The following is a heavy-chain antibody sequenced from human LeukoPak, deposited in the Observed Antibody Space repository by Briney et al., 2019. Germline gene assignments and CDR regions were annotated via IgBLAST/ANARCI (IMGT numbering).Heavy chain of an antibody. V-gene: IGHV4-34*01. D-gene: IGHD3-3*01. CDR3: ARGGYYDFWSGYYRPRFLGFDI. Sequence: SETLSLTCAVYGGSFSGYYWSWIRQPPGKGLEWIGEINHSGSTNYNPSLKSRVTISVDTSKNQFSLKLSSVTAADTAVYYCARGGYYDFWSGYYRPRFLGFDIWGQGTMVTVSS. J-gene: IGHJ3*02. CDR1: GGSFSGYY. CDR2: INHSGST.